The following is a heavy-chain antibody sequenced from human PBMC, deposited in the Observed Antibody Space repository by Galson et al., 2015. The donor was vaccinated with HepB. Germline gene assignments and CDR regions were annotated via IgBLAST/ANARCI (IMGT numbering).Heavy chain of an antibody. CDR2: INPSGGST. CDR1: GYTFTTYY. Sequence: SVKVSCKASGYTFTTYYMHWVRQAPGQGLEWMGIINPSGGSTTYAQKFQGRVTMTRDTSTSTVYMELSSLRSEDTAVYFCARDLIGYIDFWGQGTLVTVSS. J-gene: IGHJ4*02. V-gene: IGHV1-46*01. D-gene: IGHD2-15*01. CDR3: ARDLIGYIDF.